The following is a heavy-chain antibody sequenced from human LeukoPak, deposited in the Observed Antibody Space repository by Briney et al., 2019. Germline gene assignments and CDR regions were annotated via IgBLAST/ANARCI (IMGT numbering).Heavy chain of an antibody. CDR1: GFTFSSYG. CDR3: TSPSSSWYPYAFDI. V-gene: IGHV3-73*01. Sequence: PAGGSLRLSCAASGFTFSSYGMSWVRQAPGKGLEWVGRIRSKANSYATAYAASVKGRFTISRDDSKNTAYLQMNSLKTEDTAVYYCTSPSSSWYPYAFDIWGQGTMATVSS. J-gene: IGHJ3*02. CDR2: IRSKANSYAT. D-gene: IGHD6-13*01.